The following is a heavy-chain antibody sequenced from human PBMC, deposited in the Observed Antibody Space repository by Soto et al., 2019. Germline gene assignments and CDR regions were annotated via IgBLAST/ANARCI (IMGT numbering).Heavy chain of an antibody. CDR3: ARGVPAAMGSPYYYYYYMDV. Sequence: RESLKISCKGSGYSFTSYSIVWVRQMPGKGLEWMGIIYPGDSDTRYSPSFQGQVTISADKSISTAYLQWSSLKASDTAMYYCARGVPAAMGSPYYYYYYMDVWGKGTTVTVSS. D-gene: IGHD2-2*01. V-gene: IGHV5-51*01. J-gene: IGHJ6*03. CDR1: GYSFTSYS. CDR2: IYPGDSDT.